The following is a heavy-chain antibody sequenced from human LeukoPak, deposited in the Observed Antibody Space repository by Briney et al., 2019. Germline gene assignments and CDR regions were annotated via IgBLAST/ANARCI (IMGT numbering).Heavy chain of an antibody. J-gene: IGHJ4*02. CDR3: VTDEHWAFDY. V-gene: IGHV3-48*01. CDR1: GFTFSSYS. Sequence: GGSLRLSCAASGFTFSSYSMNWVRQAPGKGLEWLSYLSGSGSPIYHADSVKGRFTISRDNAKSSLYLQMNSLRAEDTAVYYCVTDEHWAFDYWGQGTLVTVSS. D-gene: IGHD7-27*01. CDR2: LSGSGSPI.